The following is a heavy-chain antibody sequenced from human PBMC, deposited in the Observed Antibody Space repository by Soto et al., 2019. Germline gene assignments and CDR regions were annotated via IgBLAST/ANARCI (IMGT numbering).Heavy chain of an antibody. CDR3: ARVYDFWSGYLAFDP. CDR1: GGSISSYY. V-gene: IGHV4-59*01. D-gene: IGHD3-3*01. CDR2: IYYSGST. J-gene: IGHJ5*02. Sequence: SETLSLTCTVSGGSISSYYWSWIRQPPGKGLEWIGYIYYSGSTNYNPSLKSRVTISVDTSKNQFSLKLSSVTAADTAVYYCARVYDFWSGYLAFDPWGQGTLVTVSS.